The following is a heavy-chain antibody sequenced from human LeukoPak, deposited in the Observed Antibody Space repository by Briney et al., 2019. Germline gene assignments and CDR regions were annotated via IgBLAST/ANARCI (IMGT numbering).Heavy chain of an antibody. CDR3: ARERGPLGYCSGGSCYFDGMDV. V-gene: IGHV1-2*04. J-gene: IGHJ6*02. CDR1: GYTFTGYY. Sequence: ASVKVSCKASGYTFTGYYMHWVRQAPGQGLEWMGWINPNSGGTNYAQKFQGWVTMTRDTSISTAYMELSRLRSDDTAVYYCARERGPLGYCSGGSCYFDGMDVWGQWTTVTVSS. D-gene: IGHD2-15*01. CDR2: INPNSGGT.